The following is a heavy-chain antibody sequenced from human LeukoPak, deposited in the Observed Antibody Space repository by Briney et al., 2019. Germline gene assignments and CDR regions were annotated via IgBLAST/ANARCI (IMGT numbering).Heavy chain of an antibody. CDR1: GFTFSSYG. CDR3: SRGPFELRAFDI. Sequence: GGSLRLSCAASGFTFSSYGMHWVRQAPGKGPEWVAVIWYDGSNKYYADSVKGRFTISRDNSKNTLYLQMNSLRAEDAAVYYCSRGPFELRAFDIWGKETMVSVSS. V-gene: IGHV3-33*01. CDR2: IWYDGSNK. D-gene: IGHD1-26*01. J-gene: IGHJ3*02.